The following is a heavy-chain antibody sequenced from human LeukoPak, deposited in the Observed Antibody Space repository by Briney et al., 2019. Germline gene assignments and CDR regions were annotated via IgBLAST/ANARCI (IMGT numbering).Heavy chain of an antibody. J-gene: IGHJ4*02. V-gene: IGHV3-9*01. CDR1: GFTFDDYA. Sequence: PGGSLRLSCAASGFTFDDYATHWVRQAPGKGLEWVSGISWNSGSIGYADSLKGRFTISRDNAKNSLYLQMNSLRADDTALYYCARGDGGSYIDYWGQGTLVTVFS. D-gene: IGHD1-26*01. CDR3: ARGDGGSYIDY. CDR2: ISWNSGSI.